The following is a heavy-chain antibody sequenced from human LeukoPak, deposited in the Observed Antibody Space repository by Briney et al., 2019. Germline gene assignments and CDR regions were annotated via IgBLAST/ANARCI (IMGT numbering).Heavy chain of an antibody. Sequence: PSETLSLTCNVSGGSINNYYWSWLRQPPGKGLEWIGYIYYSGSTNYNPSLKSRVTMSVDTSKNQFSLKLSSVTAADTAVYYRARVNSGYGDYPDYWGQGTLVTVSS. CDR1: GGSINNYY. D-gene: IGHD4-17*01. V-gene: IGHV4-59*12. CDR3: ARVNSGYGDYPDY. CDR2: IYYSGST. J-gene: IGHJ4*02.